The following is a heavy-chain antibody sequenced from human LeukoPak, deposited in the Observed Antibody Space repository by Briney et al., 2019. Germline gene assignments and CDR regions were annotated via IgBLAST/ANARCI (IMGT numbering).Heavy chain of an antibody. CDR1: GFTFSTYW. Sequence: PGGSLRLSCAASGFTFSTYWMHWVRQAPGKGLVWVSRISYDGINTNYADSVKGRFTISRDNAKNTLYLQMNSLRAEDTAVYYCAKEGSGSYYKGYMDVWGKGTTVTVSS. J-gene: IGHJ6*03. V-gene: IGHV3-74*01. CDR2: ISYDGINT. CDR3: AKEGSGSYYKGYMDV. D-gene: IGHD3-10*01.